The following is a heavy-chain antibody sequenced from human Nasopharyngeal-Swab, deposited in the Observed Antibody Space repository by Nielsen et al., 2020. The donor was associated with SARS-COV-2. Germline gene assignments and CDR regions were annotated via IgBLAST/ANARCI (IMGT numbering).Heavy chain of an antibody. CDR3: ADPPFSEY. CDR1: GLTVSSTY. CDR2: IDAGGGNT. J-gene: IGHJ4*02. Sequence: GESLKISCAVSGLTVSSTYMSWVRQAPGKGLEWVSTIDAGGGNTWYADSVKGRFTIPRDNSKSTLYLQMNSLRADDTALYYCADPPFSEYWGQGTLVTVSS. V-gene: IGHV3-23*01.